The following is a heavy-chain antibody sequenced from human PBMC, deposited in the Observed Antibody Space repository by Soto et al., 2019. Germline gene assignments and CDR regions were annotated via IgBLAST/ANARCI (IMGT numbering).Heavy chain of an antibody. J-gene: IGHJ4*02. D-gene: IGHD5-12*01. CDR1: GGTFSSYA. CDR2: IIPIFGTA. CDR3: ARDTRDSGYDPFDY. V-gene: IGHV1-69*13. Sequence: ASVKVSCKASGGTFSSYAISWVRQAPGQGLEWMGGIIPIFGTANYAQKFQGRVTITADESTSTAYMELSSLRSEDTAVYYCARDTRDSGYDPFDYWGQGTLVTVSS.